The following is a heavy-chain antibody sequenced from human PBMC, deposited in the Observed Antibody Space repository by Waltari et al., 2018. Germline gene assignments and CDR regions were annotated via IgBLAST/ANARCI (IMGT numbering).Heavy chain of an antibody. CDR1: GGTFSSYA. J-gene: IGHJ4*02. D-gene: IGHD6-13*01. Sequence: QVQLVQSGAEVKKPGSSVKVSCKASGGTFSSYAISWVRQAPGQGLEWMGRIIPSFGTANYAQKFQGRVTITADKATSTAYMELSSLRSEDTAVYYCARDPPRRAAAGTGGGYWGQGTLVTVSS. CDR3: ARDPPRRAAAGTGGGY. CDR2: IIPSFGTA. V-gene: IGHV1-69*13.